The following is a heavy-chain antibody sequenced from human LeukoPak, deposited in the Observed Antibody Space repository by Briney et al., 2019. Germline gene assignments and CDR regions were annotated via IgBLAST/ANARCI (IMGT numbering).Heavy chain of an antibody. D-gene: IGHD3-10*01. CDR3: ARVSWFGEFPHFDY. CDR1: GGSISSYY. J-gene: IGHJ4*02. CDR2: IYYSGST. Sequence: SETLSLTCTVSGGSISSYYWSWIRQPPGKGLEWIGYIYYSGSTNYNPSLKSRVTISVDTSKNQFSLKLSSVTAADTAVYYCARVSWFGEFPHFDYWGQGTLVTVSS. V-gene: IGHV4-59*01.